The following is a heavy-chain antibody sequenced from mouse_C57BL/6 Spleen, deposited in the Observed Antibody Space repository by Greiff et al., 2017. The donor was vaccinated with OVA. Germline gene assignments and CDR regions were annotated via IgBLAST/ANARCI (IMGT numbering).Heavy chain of an antibody. CDR2: IDPSDSYT. J-gene: IGHJ1*03. CDR3: ERSGWFWYFDV. Sequence: QVQLQQPGAELVKPGASVKLSCKASGYTFTSYWMQWVKQRPGQGLEWIGEIDPSDSYTNYNQKFKGKATLTVDTSSSTAYMQLSSLTSEDSAVYDCERSGWFWYFDVWGTGTTVTVSS. D-gene: IGHD3-1*01. CDR1: GYTFTSYW. V-gene: IGHV1-50*01.